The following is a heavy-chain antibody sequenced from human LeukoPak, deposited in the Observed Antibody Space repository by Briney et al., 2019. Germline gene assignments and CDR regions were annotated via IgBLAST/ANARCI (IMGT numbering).Heavy chain of an antibody. V-gene: IGHV3-23*01. J-gene: IGHJ4*02. D-gene: IGHD1-26*01. CDR2: INDNGANT. CDR3: TKGDGGYYPIDN. Sequence: GGSLRLSCAASGFTFSKNGMSWVRQAPGKELEWVSTINDNGANTHYADSVNGRFTISRDNSRNTLLLEMNSLRADDTALYYCTKGDGGYYPIDNWGQGTLVIVSS. CDR1: GFTFSKNG.